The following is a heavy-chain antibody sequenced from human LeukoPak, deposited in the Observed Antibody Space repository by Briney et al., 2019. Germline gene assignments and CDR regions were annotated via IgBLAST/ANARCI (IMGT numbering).Heavy chain of an antibody. Sequence: GGSLRLSCAASGFTFSSYWMSWVRQAPGKGLEWVANIKQDGSEKYYVDSVMGRFTISRDNAKNSLYLQMNSLRAEDTAVYYCARMYSGSYSDYWGQGTLVTVSS. CDR1: GFTFSSYW. J-gene: IGHJ4*02. V-gene: IGHV3-7*01. CDR2: IKQDGSEK. CDR3: ARMYSGSYSDY. D-gene: IGHD1-26*01.